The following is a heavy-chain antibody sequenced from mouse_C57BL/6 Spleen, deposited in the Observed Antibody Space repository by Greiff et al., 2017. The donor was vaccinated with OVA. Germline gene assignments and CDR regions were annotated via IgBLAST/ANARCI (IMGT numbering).Heavy chain of an antibody. V-gene: IGHV14-1*01. Sequence: EVQLQQSGAELVRPGASVKLSCTASGFNIKDYYMHWVKQRPEQGLEWIGRIDPEDGDTEYAPKFQGKATMTADTSSNTAYLQLSSLTSEDTAVYYCTTRNYYGSHWYFDVWGTGTTVTVSS. J-gene: IGHJ1*03. D-gene: IGHD1-1*01. CDR3: TTRNYYGSHWYFDV. CDR2: IDPEDGDT. CDR1: GFNIKDYY.